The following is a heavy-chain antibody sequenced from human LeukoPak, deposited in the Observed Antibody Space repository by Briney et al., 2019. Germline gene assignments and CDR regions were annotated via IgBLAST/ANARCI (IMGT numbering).Heavy chain of an antibody. Sequence: GASVKVSCKASGYTFTSYYMHWVRQAPGQGLEWMGIINPSGGSTSYAQKFQGRVTTTRDTSTSTVYMELSSLRSEDTAVYYCARELPGIGEPEIRGVYYGMDVWGKGTTVTVSS. D-gene: IGHD3-10*01. CDR3: ARELPGIGEPEIRGVYYGMDV. CDR2: INPSGGST. CDR1: GYTFTSYY. J-gene: IGHJ6*04. V-gene: IGHV1-46*01.